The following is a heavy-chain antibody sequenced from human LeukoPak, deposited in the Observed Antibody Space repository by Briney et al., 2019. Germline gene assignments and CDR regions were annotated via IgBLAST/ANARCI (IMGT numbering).Heavy chain of an antibody. CDR2: ISGSGGST. D-gene: IGHD2-21*01. V-gene: IGHV3-23*01. CDR3: AKGGQEEAYCGGDCYSLFFYYYYMDV. Sequence: GGSLRLSCTASGFTFSIYAMSWVRQAPGKGLEWVSTISGSGGSTYYADSVKGRFTISRDNSKNTLYLQMNSLRAEDTAVYYCAKGGQEEAYCGGDCYSLFFYYYYMDVWGKGTTVTVSS. J-gene: IGHJ6*03. CDR1: GFTFSIYA.